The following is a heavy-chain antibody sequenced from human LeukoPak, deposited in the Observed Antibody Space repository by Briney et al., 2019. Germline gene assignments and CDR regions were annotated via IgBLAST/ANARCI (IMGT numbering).Heavy chain of an antibody. CDR3: ARDKSITIFGVVSYYFDY. Sequence: SETLSLTCTVSGGSISSSSYYWGWIRQPPGKGLEWIGSIYYSGSTYYNPSLKSRVTISVGTSKNQFSLKLSSVTAADTAVYYCARDKSITIFGVVSYYFDYWGQGTLVTVSS. J-gene: IGHJ4*02. CDR1: GGSISSSSYY. V-gene: IGHV4-39*07. CDR2: IYYSGST. D-gene: IGHD3-3*01.